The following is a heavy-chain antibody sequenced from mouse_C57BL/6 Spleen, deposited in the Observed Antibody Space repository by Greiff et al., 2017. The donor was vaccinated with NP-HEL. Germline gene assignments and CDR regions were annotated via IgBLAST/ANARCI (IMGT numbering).Heavy chain of an antibody. CDR1: GYTFTDYY. Sequence: EVQLQQSGPELVKPGASVKISCKASGYTFTDYYMNWVKQSHGKSLEWIGDINPNNGGTSYNQKFKGKATLTVDKSSSTAYMELRSLTSEDSAVYYCATYSSFDYWGQGTTLTVSS. J-gene: IGHJ2*01. V-gene: IGHV1-26*01. D-gene: IGHD2-12*01. CDR3: ATYSSFDY. CDR2: INPNNGGT.